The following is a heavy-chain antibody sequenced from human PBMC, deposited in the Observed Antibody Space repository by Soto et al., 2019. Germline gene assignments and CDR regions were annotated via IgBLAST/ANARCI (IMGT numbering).Heavy chain of an antibody. D-gene: IGHD3-3*01. V-gene: IGHV3-33*08. CDR3: ARGVLRFLGTPRGFDP. Sequence: PGGSLRLSCAASGFTFSSYGMHWVRQAPGKGLEWVAVIWYDGSNKYYADSVKGRFTISRDNSKNTLYLQMNSLRAEDTAVYYWARGVLRFLGTPRGFDPWGQGTLVTVSS. CDR2: IWYDGSNK. CDR1: GFTFSSYG. J-gene: IGHJ5*02.